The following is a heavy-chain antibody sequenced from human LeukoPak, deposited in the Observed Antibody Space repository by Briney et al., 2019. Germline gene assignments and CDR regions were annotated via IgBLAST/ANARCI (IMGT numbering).Heavy chain of an antibody. CDR1: GGSISSGGYF. CDR3: ARRSGSDGFDI. CDR2: VYHDGST. J-gene: IGHJ3*02. Sequence: SETLSLTCTVSGGSISSGGYFWNWIRQHPGKGLEWIGYVYHDGSTYYNPSLKSRVITSVDTSKNQFSLKLSSVTAADTAVYYCARRSGSDGFDIWGQGTAVTVSS. V-gene: IGHV4-31*03. D-gene: IGHD1-26*01.